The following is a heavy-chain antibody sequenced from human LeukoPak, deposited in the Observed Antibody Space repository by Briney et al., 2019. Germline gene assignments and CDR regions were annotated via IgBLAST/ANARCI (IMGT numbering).Heavy chain of an antibody. CDR2: ISSTSAYT. CDR1: GFPFTSGFTFREYY. V-gene: IGHV3-11*06. J-gene: IGHJ4*02. CDR3: ARGGTGAFDY. D-gene: IGHD2-8*02. Sequence: PGGPLRLSCAASGFPFTSGFTFREYYMSWIRQAPGKGLEWVSYISSTSAYTSYADSVRGRFTISRDNANNSLFLQMNGLRAEDTAIYYCARGGTGAFDYWGQGTLVTVSS.